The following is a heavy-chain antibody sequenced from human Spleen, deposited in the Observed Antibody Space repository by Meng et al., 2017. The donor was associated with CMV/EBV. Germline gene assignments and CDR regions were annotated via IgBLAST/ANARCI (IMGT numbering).Heavy chain of an antibody. Sequence: ASVKVSCKASGYTFTSYGISWVRQAPGQGLEWMGWISAYNGNTNYAQKLQGRVTMTTDTSTSTAYMELRSLRSDDTAVYYCARFVRGYYDFWSGYDCMDVWGQGTTVTVSS. D-gene: IGHD3-3*01. CDR1: GYTFTSYG. CDR3: ARFVRGYYDFWSGYDCMDV. V-gene: IGHV1-18*01. J-gene: IGHJ6*02. CDR2: ISAYNGNT.